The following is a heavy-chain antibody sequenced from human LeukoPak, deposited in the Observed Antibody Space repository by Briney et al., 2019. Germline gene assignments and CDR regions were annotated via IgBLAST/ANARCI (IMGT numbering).Heavy chain of an antibody. D-gene: IGHD2-15*01. Sequence: ASVTVSCKASVYTFTGYYMHWVRQAPGQGLEWMGWINPNSGGTNYAQKFQGRVTMTRDTSISTAYMELSRLRSDDTAVYYCARKLGVVVAATGVHWFDHWGQGTLVTVSS. J-gene: IGHJ5*02. CDR3: ARKLGVVVAATGVHWFDH. CDR1: VYTFTGYY. CDR2: INPNSGGT. V-gene: IGHV1-2*02.